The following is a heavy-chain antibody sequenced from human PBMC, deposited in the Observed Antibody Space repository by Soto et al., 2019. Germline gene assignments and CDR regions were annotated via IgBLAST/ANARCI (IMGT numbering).Heavy chain of an antibody. D-gene: IGHD3-3*01. CDR3: ARHSGGTYDFWSGSSERDFDI. CDR2: IYYSGST. J-gene: IGHJ3*02. Sequence: SETLSLTCTVSGGSVSSGSYYWSWIRQPPGKGLEWIGYIYYSGSTNYNPSLKSRANIPVDTSKNQFSLKLSSVTAEDTAAYYCARHSGGTYDFWSGSSERDFDIWGPGT. V-gene: IGHV4-61*01. CDR1: GGSVSSGSYY.